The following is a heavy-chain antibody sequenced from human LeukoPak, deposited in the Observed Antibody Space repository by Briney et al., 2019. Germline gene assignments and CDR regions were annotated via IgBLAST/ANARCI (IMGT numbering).Heavy chain of an antibody. J-gene: IGHJ3*02. CDR3: AKWLRRSAKSFDI. Sequence: GSLRLSCAASGFTFSSYAMSWVRQAPGKGLEWVSSISGSGGRTYYADSVKGRLTISRDNSKKTMYLQMSSRRAEDTVVYYGAKWLRRSAKSFDIWGQGTMVTVSS. V-gene: IGHV3-23*01. D-gene: IGHD6-19*01. CDR2: ISGSGGRT. CDR1: GFTFSSYA.